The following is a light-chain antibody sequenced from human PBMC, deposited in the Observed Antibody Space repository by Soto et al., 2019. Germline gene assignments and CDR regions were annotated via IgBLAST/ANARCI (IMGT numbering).Light chain of an antibody. CDR3: RHRNNWPT. CDR1: ESISID. CDR2: KGS. J-gene: IGKJ3*01. V-gene: IGKV3-11*01. Sequence: DIVLTQSPAFLSLSPGDRATLSCSATESISIDLAWFQQKPGQAPRLLIYKGSKRAPGVPARFSGSGSETDFTLTIDSLEPEDFGVYYCRHRNNWPTFGPGTKVDIK.